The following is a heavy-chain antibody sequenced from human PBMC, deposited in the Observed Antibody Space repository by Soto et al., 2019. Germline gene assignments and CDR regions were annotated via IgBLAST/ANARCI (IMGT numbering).Heavy chain of an antibody. Sequence: QVQLQESGPGLVKPSETLSLTCTVSGGSISSYYWSWIRQPPGKGLEWIGYIYYSGSTNYNPSLKSRVTISVDTSKNQFPLKLSSVTAADTAVYYCARHWKAVVVPANYYYYMDVWGKGTTVTVSS. D-gene: IGHD2-2*01. CDR1: GGSISSYY. J-gene: IGHJ6*03. V-gene: IGHV4-59*08. CDR3: ARHWKAVVVPANYYYYMDV. CDR2: IYYSGST.